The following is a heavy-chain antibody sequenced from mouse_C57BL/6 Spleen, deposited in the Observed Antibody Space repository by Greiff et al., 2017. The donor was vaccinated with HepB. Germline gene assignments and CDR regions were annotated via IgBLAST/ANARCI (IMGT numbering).Heavy chain of an antibody. V-gene: IGHV1-69*01. J-gene: IGHJ2*01. CDR2: IDPSDSYT. CDR3: AREGASLDD. D-gene: IGHD6-1*01. CDR1: GYTFTSYW. Sequence: QVQLKQPGAELVMPGASVKLSCKASGYTFTSYWMHWVKQRPGQGLEWIGEIDPSDSYTNYNQKFKGKSTLTVDKSSSTAYMQLSSLTSEDSAVYYCAREGASLDDWGQGTTLTVSS.